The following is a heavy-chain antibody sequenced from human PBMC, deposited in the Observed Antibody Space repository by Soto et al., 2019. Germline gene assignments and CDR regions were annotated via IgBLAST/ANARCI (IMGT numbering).Heavy chain of an antibody. CDR3: ARAPYYYDSSGYYLDY. CDR2: IDWDDDK. CDR1: GFSLSTSGMR. J-gene: IGHJ4*02. V-gene: IGHV2-70*04. D-gene: IGHD3-22*01. Sequence: SGPTLVNPTQTLTLTCTFSGFSLSTSGMRVSWIRQPPGKALEWLARIDWDDDKFYSTSLKTRLTISKDTSKDQVVLTMTNMDPVDTATYYCARAPYYYDSSGYYLDYWGQGTLVTVSS.